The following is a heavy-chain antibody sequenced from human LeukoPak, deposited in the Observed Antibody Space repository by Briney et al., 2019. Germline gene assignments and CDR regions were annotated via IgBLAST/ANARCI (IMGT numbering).Heavy chain of an antibody. CDR1: GFTFSSYW. CDR3: ARGGYVRFDY. D-gene: IGHD5-12*01. J-gene: IGHJ4*02. Sequence: SGGSLRLSCAASGFTFSSYWMHWVRQAPGKGLVWVSRVKSDGSNTDYADFVKGRFTISRDNAKNMLFLQMNSLRAEDTAVYFCARGGYVRFDYWGQETLVSVS. CDR2: VKSDGSNT. V-gene: IGHV3-74*01.